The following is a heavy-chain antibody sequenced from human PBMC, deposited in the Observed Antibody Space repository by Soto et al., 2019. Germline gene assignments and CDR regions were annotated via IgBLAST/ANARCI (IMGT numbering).Heavy chain of an antibody. Sequence: GGSLRLSCAASGFTFSSYGMHWVRQAPGKGLEWVAVIWYDGSNKYYGDSVKGRFTNSKDNSKNTLYLQINSLRAEDTAVYYCARAYCSSTSCYNYCYMDVWGKGTTVTVSS. CDR1: GFTFSSYG. V-gene: IGHV3-33*01. J-gene: IGHJ6*03. CDR3: ARAYCSSTSCYNYCYMDV. CDR2: IWYDGSNK. D-gene: IGHD2-2*02.